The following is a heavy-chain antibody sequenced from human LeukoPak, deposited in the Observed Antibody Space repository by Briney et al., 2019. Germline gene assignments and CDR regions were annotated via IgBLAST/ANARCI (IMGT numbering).Heavy chain of an antibody. CDR2: ISYDGSNK. D-gene: IGHD3-10*01. CDR3: AKDHSSGSYYITGRFDP. J-gene: IGHJ5*02. CDR1: GFTFSSYG. Sequence: PGRSLRLSCAAPGFTFSSYGMHWVRQAPGKGLEWVAVISYDGSNKYYADSVKGRFTISRDNSKNSLYLQMNSLRTEDTAVYYCAKDHSSGSYYITGRFDPWGQGTLVTVSS. V-gene: IGHV3-30*18.